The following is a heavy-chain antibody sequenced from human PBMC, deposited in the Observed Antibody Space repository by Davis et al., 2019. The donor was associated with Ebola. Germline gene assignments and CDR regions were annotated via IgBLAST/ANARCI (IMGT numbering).Heavy chain of an antibody. Sequence: ASVKVSCKASGYTFTSYGISWVRQAPGQGLEWMGWINPNSGGTNYAQKFQGRVTMTRDTSISTAYMELSRLRSDDTAVYYCASGPELGIPDYFDYWGQGTLVTVSS. V-gene: IGHV1-2*02. CDR2: INPNSGGT. CDR3: ASGPELGIPDYFDY. D-gene: IGHD7-27*01. CDR1: GYTFTSYG. J-gene: IGHJ4*02.